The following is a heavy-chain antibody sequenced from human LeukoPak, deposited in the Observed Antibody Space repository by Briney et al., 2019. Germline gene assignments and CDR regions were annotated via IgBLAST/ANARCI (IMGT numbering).Heavy chain of an antibody. CDR1: GFTLSNYA. CDR2: ITGSGGGT. CDR3: AKWGDYDVLTGYYDPDY. V-gene: IGHV3-23*01. Sequence: GGALRLSCAASGFTLSNYAMSWVRQAPGKGLEWGSAITGSGGGTYYADSVKGRFTISRDNSKHTLYLQMNGLRAGATAVYYCAKWGDYDVLTGYYDPDYWGQGTLVTVSS. D-gene: IGHD3-9*01. J-gene: IGHJ4*02.